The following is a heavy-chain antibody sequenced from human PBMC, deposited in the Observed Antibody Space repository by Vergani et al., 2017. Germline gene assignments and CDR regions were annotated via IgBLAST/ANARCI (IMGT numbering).Heavy chain of an antibody. J-gene: IGHJ5*02. V-gene: IGHV3-30-3*01. CDR3: VQASTDR. CDR1: GFALNRHA. CDR2: ISFDGTNE. Sequence: QVQLVESGGGVVQPGTSLRLSCVVSGFALNRHAMYWVRQAPGKGLEWVVGISFDGTNEYYPDLVKGRFTISRDIAKNTLYLQMNRLRPEDTAVYYCVQASTDRWGQGTLVTVSS.